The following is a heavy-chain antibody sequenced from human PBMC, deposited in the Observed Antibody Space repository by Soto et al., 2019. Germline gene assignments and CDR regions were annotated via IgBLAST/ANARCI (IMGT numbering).Heavy chain of an antibody. CDR3: ARWVCGGDCYSGYYYYGMDV. CDR1: GGSFSGYY. V-gene: IGHV4-34*01. CDR2: INHSGST. Sequence: SETLSLTCAVYGGSFSGYYWSWIRQPPGKGLEWIGEINHSGSTNYNPSLKSRVTISVDTSKNQFSLKLSSVSAADTAVYYCARWVCGGDCYSGYYYYGMDVWGQGTTVTVSS. D-gene: IGHD2-21*02. J-gene: IGHJ6*02.